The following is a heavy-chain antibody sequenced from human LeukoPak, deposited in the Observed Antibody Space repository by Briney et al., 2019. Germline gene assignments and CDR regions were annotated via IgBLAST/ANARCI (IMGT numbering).Heavy chain of an antibody. D-gene: IGHD6-19*01. CDR2: IYYSGST. Sequence: PSETLSLTCAVYGGSFSGYYWAWIRQPPGKGLEWIASIYYSGSTYHNPSLKSRVTISVDTSRNQFSLKLSSVTAADTAVYYCASLAVAGLSEGYWGQGTLVIVSS. CDR3: ASLAVAGLSEGY. CDR1: GGSFSGYY. J-gene: IGHJ4*02. V-gene: IGHV4-39*01.